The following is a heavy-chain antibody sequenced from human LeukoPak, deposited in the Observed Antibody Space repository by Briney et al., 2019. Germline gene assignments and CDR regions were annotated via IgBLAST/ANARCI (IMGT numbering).Heavy chain of an antibody. D-gene: IGHD7-27*01. CDR2: INPSGGST. J-gene: IGHJ3*02. CDR3: ARAWGTWGAFDI. V-gene: IGHV1-46*01. Sequence: ASVKVSCKASGYTFTGYYIHWVRQAPGQGLEWVGIINPSGGSTSYAQKFQGRVTMTRDRSTSTVYMELSSLRSEDTAVYYCARAWGTWGAFDIWGQGTMVTVSS. CDR1: GYTFTGYY.